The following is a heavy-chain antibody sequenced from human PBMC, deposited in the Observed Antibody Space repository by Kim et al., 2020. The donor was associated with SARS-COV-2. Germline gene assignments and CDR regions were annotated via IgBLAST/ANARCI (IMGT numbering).Heavy chain of an antibody. CDR2: INTNTGNP. CDR3: ARGSIVVVPAAIDTTHDY. J-gene: IGHJ4*02. CDR1: GYTFTSYA. Sequence: ASVKVSCKASGYTFTSYAMNWVRQAPGQGLEWMGWINTNTGNPTYAQGFTGRFVFSLDTSVSTAYLQISSLKAEDTAVYYCARGSIVVVPAAIDTTHDYWGQGTLVTVSS. V-gene: IGHV7-4-1*02. D-gene: IGHD2-2*01.